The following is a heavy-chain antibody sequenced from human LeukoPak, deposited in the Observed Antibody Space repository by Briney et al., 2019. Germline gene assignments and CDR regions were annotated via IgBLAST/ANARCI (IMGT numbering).Heavy chain of an antibody. CDR1: GGSISSYY. D-gene: IGHD4-17*01. CDR3: AREREGPYGYLDY. V-gene: IGHV4-59*12. J-gene: IGHJ4*02. CDR2: IYYSGST. Sequence: SETLSLTCTVSGGSISSYYWSWIRQPPGKGLEWIGYIYYSGSTNYNPSLKSRVTIPVDTSKNQFSLKLSSVTAADTAVYYCAREREGPYGYLDYWGQGTLVTVSS.